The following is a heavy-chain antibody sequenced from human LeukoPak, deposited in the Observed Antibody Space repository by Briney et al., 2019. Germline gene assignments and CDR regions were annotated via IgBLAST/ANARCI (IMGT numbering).Heavy chain of an antibody. V-gene: IGHV1-46*01. D-gene: IGHD6-19*01. J-gene: IGHJ4*02. CDR3: TRNSGWYGIS. CDR1: GYTFTTYY. CDR2: INLSGGAT. Sequence: ASVTVSCKASGYTFTTYYMHWLRQAPGQGLEWMGIINLSGGATTYAQKFQGRVTMTRDMSTSTVYMELSSLRPEDTAVYYCTRNSGWYGISWGQGTLVTVSS.